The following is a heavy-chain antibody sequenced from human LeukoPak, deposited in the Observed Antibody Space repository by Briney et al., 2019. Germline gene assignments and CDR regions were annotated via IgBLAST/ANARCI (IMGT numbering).Heavy chain of an antibody. CDR3: ALLATTVVTRFDY. CDR2: IIPIFGTT. CDR1: GFTFSSYA. Sequence: GGSLRLSCAASGFTFSSYAISWVRQAPGQGLEWMGGIIPIFGTTNYAQKLQGRVTITADESTSTAYMELSSLRSEDTAVYYCALLATTVVTRFDYWGQGTLVTVSS. V-gene: IGHV1-69*01. D-gene: IGHD4-23*01. J-gene: IGHJ4*02.